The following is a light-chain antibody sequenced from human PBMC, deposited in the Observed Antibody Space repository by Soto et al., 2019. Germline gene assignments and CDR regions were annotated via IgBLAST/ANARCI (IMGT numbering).Light chain of an antibody. Sequence: SYELTQPPSVSVAPGKTARITCGGNNMGSKSVHWYQQKPGQAPVLVIYYDSDRPSGIPERFAGSNSGNTATLTISRVEAGDEADYYCQVWDSSSDHNHVFGTGTKLTVL. V-gene: IGLV3-21*04. CDR1: NMGSKS. CDR2: YDS. J-gene: IGLJ1*01. CDR3: QVWDSSSDHNHV.